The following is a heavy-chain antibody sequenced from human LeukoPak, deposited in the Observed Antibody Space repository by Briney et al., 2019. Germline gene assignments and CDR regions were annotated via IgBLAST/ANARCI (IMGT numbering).Heavy chain of an antibody. CDR3: ARDRLRYFDWFTDPYYFDY. Sequence: ASVKVSCKASGYTFTGYYMHWVRQAPGQGLEWMGWINPNTGGTDYAQNFQGRVTMTWDTSISTAYMELSRLKSDDTAVYYCARDRLRYFDWFTDPYYFDYWGQGTLVTVSS. D-gene: IGHD3-9*01. J-gene: IGHJ4*02. CDR2: INPNTGGT. CDR1: GYTFTGYY. V-gene: IGHV1-2*02.